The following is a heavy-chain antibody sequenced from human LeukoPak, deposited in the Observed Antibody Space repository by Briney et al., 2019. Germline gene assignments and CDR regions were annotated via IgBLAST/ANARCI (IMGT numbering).Heavy chain of an antibody. CDR3: AKDQASSSSPEFDY. Sequence: GGSLRLSCAASGFTFSSYAMHWVRQAPGKGLEWVAVISYDGSNKYYADSVKGRFTISRDNSKNTLYLQMNSLRAEDTAVYYCAKDQASSSSPEFDYWGQGTLVTVSS. D-gene: IGHD6-13*01. CDR2: ISYDGSNK. J-gene: IGHJ4*02. V-gene: IGHV3-30-3*01. CDR1: GFTFSSYA.